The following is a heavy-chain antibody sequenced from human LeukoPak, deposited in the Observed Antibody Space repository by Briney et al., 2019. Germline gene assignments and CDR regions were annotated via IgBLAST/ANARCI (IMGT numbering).Heavy chain of an antibody. Sequence: RPGGSLRLSCAASGFTFSRYWMTWVRQAPGKGLEWVANINEEGSEKYYVDSVKGRFTISRDNAKNSLYLQMNSLRAEDTAVYFCMGNSVGYWGQGTLVTVSS. CDR3: MGNSVGY. CDR1: GFTFSRYW. V-gene: IGHV3-7*01. D-gene: IGHD1-26*01. J-gene: IGHJ4*02. CDR2: INEEGSEK.